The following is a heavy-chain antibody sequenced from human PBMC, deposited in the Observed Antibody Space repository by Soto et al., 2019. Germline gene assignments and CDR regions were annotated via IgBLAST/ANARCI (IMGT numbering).Heavy chain of an antibody. J-gene: IGHJ4*02. CDR3: AKKITIYAVDPADY. Sequence: IWVRQAPGKGLEWVSVISARGDATYYAASVKGRFTLSRDNSKSTLYLQMNSLTVADTAVYYCAKKITIYAVDPADYWGQGTQVTVSS. CDR2: ISARGDAT. D-gene: IGHD3-3*01. V-gene: IGHV3-23*01.